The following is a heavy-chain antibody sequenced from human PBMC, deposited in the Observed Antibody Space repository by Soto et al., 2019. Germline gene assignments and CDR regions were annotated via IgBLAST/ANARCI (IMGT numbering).Heavy chain of an antibody. CDR3: ARPRGIGYYGSGRPFDY. CDR1: GYSFTSYW. D-gene: IGHD3-10*01. Sequence: PGESLKISCKGSGYSFTSYWIGWVRQMPGKGLEWMGITYPGDSDTRYSPSFQGQVTISADKSISTAYLQWSSLKASDTAMYYCARPRGIGYYGSGRPFDYWGQGTLVTVSS. V-gene: IGHV5-51*01. J-gene: IGHJ4*02. CDR2: TYPGDSDT.